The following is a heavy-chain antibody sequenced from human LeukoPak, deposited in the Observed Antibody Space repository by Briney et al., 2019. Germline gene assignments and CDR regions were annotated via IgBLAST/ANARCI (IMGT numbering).Heavy chain of an antibody. CDR1: GGSISSYY. V-gene: IGHV4-59*01. CDR2: IYYSGST. J-gene: IGHJ5*02. Sequence: PSETLSLTCTVSGGSISSYYWSWIRQPPGKGLEWIGYIYYSGSTNYNPSLKSRVTISVDTSKNQFSLKLSSVTAADTAVYYCARDRMGVAGTTTPYNWFDPWGQGTLVTVSS. CDR3: ARDRMGVAGTTTPYNWFDP. D-gene: IGHD6-19*01.